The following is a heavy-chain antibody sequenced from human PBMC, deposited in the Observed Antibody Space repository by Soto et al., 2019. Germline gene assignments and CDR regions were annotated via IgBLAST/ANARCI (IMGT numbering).Heavy chain of an antibody. Sequence: DSLQVSCKASGYTFTGYYMHWVRQAPGQGLEWMGWINPNSGGTNYAQKFQGWVTMTRDTSISTAYMELSRLRSDDTAVYYCARAERSGSSGYLYYYYCGMDGWGQGTTVTGTS. J-gene: IGHJ6*02. CDR1: GYTFTGYY. V-gene: IGHV1-2*04. CDR2: INPNSGGT. D-gene: IGHD6-13*01. CDR3: ARAERSGSSGYLYYYYCGMDG.